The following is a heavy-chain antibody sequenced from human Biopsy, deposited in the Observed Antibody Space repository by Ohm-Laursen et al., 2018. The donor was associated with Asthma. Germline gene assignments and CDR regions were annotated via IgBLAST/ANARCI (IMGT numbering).Heavy chain of an antibody. J-gene: IGHJ6*02. D-gene: IGHD5-12*01. CDR1: GDSFSNYA. Sequence: SVKISCKPSGDSFSNYAISWVRQAPGQGLEWMGGLIPVLGTPDHAQMFEGRVTITADESTSTAYMELSSLSSEDTAVYYCARGYSGSDRIVYYYSGLEVWGQGTTVTVSS. CDR2: LIPVLGTP. CDR3: ARGYSGSDRIVYYYSGLEV. V-gene: IGHV1-69*13.